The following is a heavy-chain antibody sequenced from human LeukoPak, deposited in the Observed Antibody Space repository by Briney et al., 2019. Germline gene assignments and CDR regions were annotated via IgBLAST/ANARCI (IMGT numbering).Heavy chain of an antibody. D-gene: IGHD2-21*02. CDR1: GFTFSSFG. Sequence: GGSLRLSCAASGFTFSSFGMHWVRQAPGKGPEGVAFIRNDGSKEYYAESVKGRFTISKDNSKNTLYLQMNGLRAEDTAVYYCAKDWSVTAPGYWGQGTLVTVSS. V-gene: IGHV3-30*02. J-gene: IGHJ4*02. CDR2: IRNDGSKE. CDR3: AKDWSVTAPGY.